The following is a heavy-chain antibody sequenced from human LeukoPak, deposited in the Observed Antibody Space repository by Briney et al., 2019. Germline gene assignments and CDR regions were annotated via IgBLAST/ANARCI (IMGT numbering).Heavy chain of an antibody. CDR2: ISYDGSYK. J-gene: IGHJ6*02. Sequence: TGGSLTLLCAASGFTFSSYAKGWVRQAPGKGLEWVAVISYDGSYKRYADSVKGRFTISRDNSEKTLYLQMNSLRAEDTAVYYCAKYSSSSNYYYGIDVWGQKTGVTVFS. V-gene: IGHV3-30*18. CDR3: AKYSSSSNYYYGIDV. D-gene: IGHD6-13*01. CDR1: GFTFSSYA.